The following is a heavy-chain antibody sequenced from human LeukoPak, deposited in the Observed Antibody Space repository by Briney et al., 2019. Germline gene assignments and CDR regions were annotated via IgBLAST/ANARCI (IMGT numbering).Heavy chain of an antibody. CDR3: ARRYSERRFYVDY. D-gene: IGHD1-1*01. CDR1: GDTFSSYA. J-gene: IGHJ4*02. V-gene: IGHV1-69*13. Sequence: ASVKVSCKPSGDTFSSYAISWVRQAPGQGLEWMGGIIPIFGTANYAQKFQGRVTITADESTSTAYMELSSLRSEDTAVYYCARRYSERRFYVDYWGQGTLVTVSS. CDR2: IIPIFGTA.